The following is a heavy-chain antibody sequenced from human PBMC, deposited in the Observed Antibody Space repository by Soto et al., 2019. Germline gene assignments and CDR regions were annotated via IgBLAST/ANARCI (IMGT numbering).Heavy chain of an antibody. CDR3: ARHTPAISISDH. J-gene: IGHJ4*02. V-gene: IGHV4-34*01. Sequence: SETLSLTCAVYGGSFSGYYWSWIRQPPGKGLEWIGEINHSGSTNYNPSLKSRVTISVDTSKNQFSLKLSSVTAADTAVYYCARHTPAISISDHWGQGTLVNVSS. D-gene: IGHD2-15*01. CDR1: GGSFSGYY. CDR2: INHSGST.